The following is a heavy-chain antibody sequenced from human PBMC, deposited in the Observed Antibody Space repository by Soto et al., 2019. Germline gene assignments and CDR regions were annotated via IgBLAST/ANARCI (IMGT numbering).Heavy chain of an antibody. D-gene: IGHD3-16*01. J-gene: IGHJ2*01. CDR1: GYTFTGYY. CDR2: INPNSGGT. Sequence: ASGKVSCKASGYTFTGYYMHWVRQAPGQGLEWMGWINPNSGGTNYAQKFQGWVTMTRDTSISTAYMELSRLRSDDTAVYYCARAPFAFGGLTYWYLDLWGRGTLVTVSS. CDR3: ARAPFAFGGLTYWYLDL. V-gene: IGHV1-2*04.